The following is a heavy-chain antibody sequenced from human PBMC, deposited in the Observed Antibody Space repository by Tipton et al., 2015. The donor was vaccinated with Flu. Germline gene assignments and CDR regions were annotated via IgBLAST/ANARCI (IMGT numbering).Heavy chain of an antibody. Sequence: QLVQSGGGVVQPERSLRLSCAASGFTFSTYGMYWVRQAPGKGLEWVANINEDGSTTYYLGSVKGRFTISRDNSKNTLYLQMNSLRAEDTAVYYCARAWAAAGSAWGQGTLVTVSS. D-gene: IGHD6-13*01. CDR1: GFTFSTYG. J-gene: IGHJ5*02. CDR3: ARAWAAAGSA. V-gene: IGHV3-7*01. CDR2: INEDGSTT.